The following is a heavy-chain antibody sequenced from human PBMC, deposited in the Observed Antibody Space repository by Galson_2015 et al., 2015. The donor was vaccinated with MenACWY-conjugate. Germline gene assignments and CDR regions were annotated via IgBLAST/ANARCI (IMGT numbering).Heavy chain of an antibody. J-gene: IGHJ4*02. Sequence: PALVKPTQTLTLTCTVSGFSLSNARMGVSRIRQPPGKALEWLAHLFSNDEKSYSTSLKSRLTISKDTSKSQVVLTMTNMDPVDTATYYCARIDINYDSSGYLPFDYWGQGTLVTVSS. V-gene: IGHV2-26*01. CDR3: ARIDINYDSSGYLPFDY. CDR2: LFSNDEK. D-gene: IGHD3-22*01. CDR1: GFSLSNARMG.